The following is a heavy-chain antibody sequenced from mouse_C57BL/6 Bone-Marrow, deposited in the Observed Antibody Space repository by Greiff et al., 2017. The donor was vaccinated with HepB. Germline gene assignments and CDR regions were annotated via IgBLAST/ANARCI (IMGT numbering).Heavy chain of an antibody. CDR2: IDPEDGDT. CDR3: TRYYGSRAWFAY. V-gene: IGHV14-1*01. J-gene: IGHJ3*01. D-gene: IGHD1-1*01. CDR1: GFNIKDYY. Sequence: DVKLQESGAELVRPGASVKLSCTASGFNIKDYYMHWVKQRPEQGLEWIGRIDPEDGDTEYAPKFQGKATMTADTSSNTAYLQLSSLTSEDTAVYYCTRYYGSRAWFAYWGQGTLVTVSA.